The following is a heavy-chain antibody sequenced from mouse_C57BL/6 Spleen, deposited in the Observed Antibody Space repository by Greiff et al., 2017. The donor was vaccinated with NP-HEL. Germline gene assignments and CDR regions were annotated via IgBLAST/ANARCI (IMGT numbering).Heavy chain of an antibody. Sequence: QVQLKQSGAELVRPGASVKLSCKASGYTFTDYYINWVKQRPGQGLEWIARIYPGSGNTYYNEKFKGKATLTAEKSSSTAYMQLSSLTSEDSAVYFCASGRDAMDYWGQGTSVTVSS. V-gene: IGHV1-76*01. CDR3: ASGRDAMDY. J-gene: IGHJ4*01. CDR2: IYPGSGNT. CDR1: GYTFTDYY.